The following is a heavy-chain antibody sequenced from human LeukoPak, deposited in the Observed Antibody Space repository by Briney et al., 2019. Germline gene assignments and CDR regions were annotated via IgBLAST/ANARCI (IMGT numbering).Heavy chain of an antibody. CDR3: ARDRSFYGAPWYFDL. CDR1: GFTFSNYA. CDR2: ITGSTGDL. J-gene: IGHJ2*01. D-gene: IGHD4-17*01. V-gene: IGHV3-23*01. Sequence: PGGSLRLSCTASGFTFSNYAMSWVRQAPGKGLEWVSAITGSTGDLHYRDSVRGRFTISRDNSKNTLYLQMNSLRAEDTAIYYCARDRSFYGAPWYFDLWGRGTLVTVS.